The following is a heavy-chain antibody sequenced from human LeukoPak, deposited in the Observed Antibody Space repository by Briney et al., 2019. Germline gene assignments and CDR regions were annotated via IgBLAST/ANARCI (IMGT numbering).Heavy chain of an antibody. CDR2: IYYSGST. V-gene: IGHV4-59*01. Sequence: ASETLSLTCTVSGGSISSYYWSWIRQPPGKGLEWIGYIYYSGSTNYNPSLKSRVTISVDTSKNQFSLKLSSVTAADTAVYYCAFLGIADYYGMDVWGQGTTVTVSS. CDR1: GGSISSYY. J-gene: IGHJ6*02. CDR3: AFLGIADYYGMDV. D-gene: IGHD6-13*01.